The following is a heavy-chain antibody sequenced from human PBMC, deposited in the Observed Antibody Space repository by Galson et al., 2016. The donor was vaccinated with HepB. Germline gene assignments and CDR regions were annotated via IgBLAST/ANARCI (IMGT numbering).Heavy chain of an antibody. Sequence: ETLSLTCTVSGGSISSGGYYWRWIRQHPGKGLEWIGYIYYSGSTNYSPSLKSRVTISVDTSKNQFPLKLSSVTAADTAVYYCARDSSGSDYWGQGTLVTVSS. CDR1: GGSISSGGYY. D-gene: IGHD5-12*01. CDR3: ARDSSGSDY. J-gene: IGHJ4*02. V-gene: IGHV4-61*08. CDR2: IYYSGST.